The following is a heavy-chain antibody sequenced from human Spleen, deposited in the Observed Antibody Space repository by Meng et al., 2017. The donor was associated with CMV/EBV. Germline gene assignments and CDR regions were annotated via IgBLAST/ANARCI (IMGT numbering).Heavy chain of an antibody. Sequence: ASVKVSCKASGYIFTSYGIAWARQAPGQGLEWMGWISTYNGDTNYAQNLQGRVTLTRDTSTSTVYMELRSLRSDHTAVYYCARRLDDGSYYDYYFDFWGQGTLVTVSS. J-gene: IGHJ4*02. V-gene: IGHV1-18*01. CDR1: GYIFTSYG. CDR2: ISTYNGDT. D-gene: IGHD1-26*01. CDR3: ARRLDDGSYYDYYFDF.